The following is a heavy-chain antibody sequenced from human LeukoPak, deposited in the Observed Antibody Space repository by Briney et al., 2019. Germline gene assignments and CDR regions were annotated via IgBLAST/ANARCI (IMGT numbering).Heavy chain of an antibody. CDR2: ISSDGSNK. J-gene: IGHJ5*02. Sequence: GRSLRLSCAASGFTFSSYAMHWVRQAPGKGLEWVAVISSDGSNKYYADSVKGRFTISRDNSKNTLYLQMNSLRAEDTAVYYCAREYDSSGYYYENWFDPWGQGTLVTVSS. V-gene: IGHV3-30-3*01. CDR3: AREYDSSGYYYENWFDP. CDR1: GFTFSSYA. D-gene: IGHD3-22*01.